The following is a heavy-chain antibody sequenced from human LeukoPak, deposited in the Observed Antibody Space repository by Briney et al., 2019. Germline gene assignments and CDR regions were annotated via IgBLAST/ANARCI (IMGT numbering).Heavy chain of an antibody. D-gene: IGHD3-10*01. CDR3: ARDSGSGAPFDY. CDR1: GGSISSYY. CDR2: IYYSGGT. V-gene: IGHV4-59*01. Sequence: SETLSLTCTVSGGSISSYYWSWIRQPPGKGLEWIGYIYYSGGTNYNPSLKSRVTISVDTSKTQFSLKLSSVTAADTAVYYCARDSGSGAPFDYWGQGTLVTVSS. J-gene: IGHJ4*02.